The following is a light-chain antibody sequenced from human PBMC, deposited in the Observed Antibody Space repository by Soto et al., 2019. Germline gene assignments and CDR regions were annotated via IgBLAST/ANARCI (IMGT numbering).Light chain of an antibody. J-gene: IGLJ1*01. CDR2: EVS. CDR3: STYAGSNYPYV. Sequence: QSALTQPASVSGSPGQSISISCTGPSSDVGDYISVSWFQQHPGKAPKLMIYEVSNRPSGVSNRFSGSKSANTASLTISGLQAEDEADYYCSTYAGSNYPYVFGTGTKLTVL. CDR1: SSDVGDYIS. V-gene: IGLV2-14*01.